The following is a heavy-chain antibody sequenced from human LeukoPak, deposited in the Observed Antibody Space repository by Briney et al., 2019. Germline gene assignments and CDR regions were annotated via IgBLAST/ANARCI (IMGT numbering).Heavy chain of an antibody. V-gene: IGHV4-34*01. CDR2: INHSGST. D-gene: IGHD5-24*01. CDR1: GGPFSGYY. CDR3: ASPPVEMATIDAFDI. Sequence: SETLSLTCAVYGGPFSGYYWSWIRQPPGKGLEWIGEINHSGSTNYNPSLKSRVTISVDTSKNQFSLKLSSVTAADTAVYYCASPPVEMATIDAFDIWGQGTMVTVSS. J-gene: IGHJ3*02.